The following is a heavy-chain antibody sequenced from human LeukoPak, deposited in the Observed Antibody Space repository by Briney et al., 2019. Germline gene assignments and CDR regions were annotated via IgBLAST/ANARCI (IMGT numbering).Heavy chain of an antibody. Sequence: PGGSLRLSCAASGFTFSSYAMSWVRQAPGKGLEWVSAISGSGGSTYYADSVKGRFTISRDNSKNTLYLQMNSLRAEDTAVYYCAKGSEDWNLFYYMDVWGKGITVTVSS. V-gene: IGHV3-23*01. CDR2: ISGSGGST. D-gene: IGHD1-7*01. CDR1: GFTFSSYA. J-gene: IGHJ6*03. CDR3: AKGSEDWNLFYYMDV.